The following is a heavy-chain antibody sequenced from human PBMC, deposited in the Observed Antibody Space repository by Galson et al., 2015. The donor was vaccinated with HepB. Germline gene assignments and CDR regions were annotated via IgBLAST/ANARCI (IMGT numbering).Heavy chain of an antibody. J-gene: IGHJ6*02. Sequence: SLRLSCAASGVTIPSYGMNWVRKAPGKGLEWLAVISYGGSKKYYADSVKGRFTISRDNSKNIFYLHMNSLKGEDTAVFYCARNPTSYDYYNMDVWGHGTTVTVSS. CDR2: ISYGGSKK. CDR3: ARNPTSYDYYNMDV. CDR1: GVTIPSYG. V-gene: IGHV3-30*03.